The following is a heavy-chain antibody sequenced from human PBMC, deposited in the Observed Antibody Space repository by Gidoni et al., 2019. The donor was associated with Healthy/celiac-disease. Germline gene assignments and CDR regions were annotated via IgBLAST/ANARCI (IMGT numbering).Heavy chain of an antibody. CDR3: ARLGYDSSGYYYDVGSYGY. J-gene: IGHJ4*02. CDR1: GYSFTSYW. V-gene: IGHV5-10-1*01. Sequence: LRISCKGSGYSFTSYWISWVRQMPGKGLEWMGRIDPSDSYTNYSPSFQGHVTISADKSISTAYLQWSSLKASDTAMYYCARLGYDSSGYYYDVGSYGYWGQGTLVTVSS. D-gene: IGHD3-22*01. CDR2: IDPSDSYT.